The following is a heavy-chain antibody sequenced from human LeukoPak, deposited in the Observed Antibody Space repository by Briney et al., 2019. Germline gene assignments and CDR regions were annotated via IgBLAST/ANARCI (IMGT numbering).Heavy chain of an antibody. J-gene: IGHJ5*02. CDR1: GFTFSNLA. Sequence: GGSLRLSCVASGFTFSNLAGHWVRQAPGKGLEWVALIGYDGTKKFYADSVRGRFIISRDTSENSLYLQMNSLRPEDTAVYYCARDYGHGGRLDLWGQGTLVTVSP. V-gene: IGHV3-30*04. CDR2: IGYDGTKK. D-gene: IGHD4-23*01. CDR3: ARDYGHGGRLDL.